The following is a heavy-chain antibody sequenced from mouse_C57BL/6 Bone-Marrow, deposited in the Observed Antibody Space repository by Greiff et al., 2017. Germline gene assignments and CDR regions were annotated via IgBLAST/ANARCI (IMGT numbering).Heavy chain of an antibody. J-gene: IGHJ3*01. CDR2: IYPRSGNT. V-gene: IGHV1-81*01. D-gene: IGHD2-12*01. CDR3: ARSDYKGAY. CDR1: GYTFTSYG. Sequence: VQRVESGAELARPGASVKLSCKASGYTFTSYGISWVKQRTGQGLEWIGEIYPRSGNTYYNEKFKGKATLTADKSSSTAYMELRSLTSEDSAVYFCARSDYKGAYWGQGTLVTVSA.